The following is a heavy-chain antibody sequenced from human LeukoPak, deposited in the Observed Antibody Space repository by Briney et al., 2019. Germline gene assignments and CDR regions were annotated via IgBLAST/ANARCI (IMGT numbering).Heavy chain of an antibody. J-gene: IGHJ6*02. CDR3: ARTPGGMDV. CDR2: IYYSGST. Sequence: SETLSLTCTVSGVSISSYYWSWLRQPPGKGLEWIGYIYYSGSTIYNPSLKSRVTIVDTSRNQFSLKLNSVTAADTAVYYCARTPGGMDVWGQGTTVTVSS. CDR1: GVSISSYY. V-gene: IGHV4-59*01.